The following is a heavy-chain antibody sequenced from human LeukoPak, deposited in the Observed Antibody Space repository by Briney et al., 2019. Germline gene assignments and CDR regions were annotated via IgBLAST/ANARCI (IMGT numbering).Heavy chain of an antibody. CDR3: ARAGGSSWYVSLYY. CDR1: GGTFSSNV. D-gene: IGHD6-13*01. V-gene: IGHV1-69*04. J-gene: IGHJ4*02. Sequence: ASVKVSCKASGGTFSSNVISWVRQAPGQGLERMGRIIPIIGTPDYAQKFQGRVTITADKSTNTAYMELTSLKSDDTAVYYCARAGGSSWYVSLYYWGQGTLVTVSS. CDR2: IIPIIGTP.